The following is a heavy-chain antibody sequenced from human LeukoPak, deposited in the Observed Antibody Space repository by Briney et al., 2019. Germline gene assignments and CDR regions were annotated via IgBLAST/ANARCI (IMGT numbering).Heavy chain of an antibody. V-gene: IGHV4-59*01. D-gene: IGHD5-18*01. J-gene: IGHJ4*02. CDR2: IYYSGST. CDR3: AREGVDTAMALSY. CDR1: GGSISSYY. Sequence: KPSETLSLTCTVSGGSISSYYWSWIRQPPGKGLEWIGYIYYSGSTNYNPSLKSRVTISVDTSKNQFSLKLSSVTAADTAVYYCAREGVDTAMALSYWGQGTLATVSS.